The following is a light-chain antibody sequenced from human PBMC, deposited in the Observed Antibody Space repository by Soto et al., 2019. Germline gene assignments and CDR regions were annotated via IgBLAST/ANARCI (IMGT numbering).Light chain of an antibody. CDR1: QSVRDTY. Sequence: IVLTQSPDTVSLSPGERATLSCRASQSVRDTYLAWYQHKPGQTPRLLIYDTSTRATGVPTRFSGSRSGAEFTLTINSLQSEDFAVYYCQPYNNWPLTFGGGTKVDI. J-gene: IGKJ4*01. CDR2: DTS. CDR3: QPYNNWPLT. V-gene: IGKV3-15*01.